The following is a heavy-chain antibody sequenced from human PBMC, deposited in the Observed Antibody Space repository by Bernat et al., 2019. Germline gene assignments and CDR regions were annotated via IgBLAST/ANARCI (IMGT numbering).Heavy chain of an antibody. CDR2: INPSGGST. CDR3: ARGRSGIVATLSFDY. J-gene: IGHJ4*02. D-gene: IGHD5-12*01. V-gene: IGHV1-46*01. Sequence: QVQLVQSGAEVKKPGASVKVSCKASGYTFTSYYMHWVRQAPGQGLEWMGIINPSGGSTSYAQKFQGRVTMTRDTSTSTVYMELSSLRSEDTAVYYCARGRSGIVATLSFDYWGQGTLVTVSS. CDR1: GYTFTSYY.